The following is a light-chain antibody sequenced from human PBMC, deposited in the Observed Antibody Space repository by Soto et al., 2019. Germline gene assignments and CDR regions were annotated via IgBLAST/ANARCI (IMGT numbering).Light chain of an antibody. J-gene: IGKJ1*01. Sequence: EIVLTQSPGTQSLSPGEKATLSCRASQSVSSNYLAWYQQKPGQAPRLLIYYAYRRTTGIPDRFSGSGSGTDFNLTISGLEPEDFAVYYCQQYGGSPRTFGQGTKVDIK. CDR1: QSVSSNY. CDR2: YAY. CDR3: QQYGGSPRT. V-gene: IGKV3-20*01.